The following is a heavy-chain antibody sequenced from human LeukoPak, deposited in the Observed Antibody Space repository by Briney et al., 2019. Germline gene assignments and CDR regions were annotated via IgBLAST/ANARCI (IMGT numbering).Heavy chain of an antibody. J-gene: IGHJ3*02. Sequence: PSETLSLTCPVSGGSISSYYWSWIRQPAGKGLEWIGRIYTSGSTNYNPSLKSRVTMSVDTSKNQFSLKLSSVTAADTAVYYCARDCDILTGYFNDAVEIWGQGTMVTVSS. CDR3: ARDCDILTGYFNDAVEI. V-gene: IGHV4-4*07. CDR1: GGSISSYY. D-gene: IGHD3-9*01. CDR2: IYTSGST.